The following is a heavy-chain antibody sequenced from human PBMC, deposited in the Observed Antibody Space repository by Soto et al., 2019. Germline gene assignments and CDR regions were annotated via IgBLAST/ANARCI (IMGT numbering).Heavy chain of an antibody. CDR1: GFSLSTSGMC. CDR2: IDWDDDK. V-gene: IGHV2-70*01. CDR3: ARGPGIAAAGSGLGFDY. Sequence: RRSGPTLVNPTQTLTLTCTFSGFSLSTSGMCVSWIRQPPGKALEWLALIDWDDDKYYSTSLKTRLTISKDTSKNQVVLTMTNMDPVDTATYYCARGPGIAAAGSGLGFDYWGQGTLVTVSS. J-gene: IGHJ4*02. D-gene: IGHD6-13*01.